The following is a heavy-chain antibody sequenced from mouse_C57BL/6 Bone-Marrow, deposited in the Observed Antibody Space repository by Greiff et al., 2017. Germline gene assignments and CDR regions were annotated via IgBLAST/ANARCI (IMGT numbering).Heavy chain of an antibody. D-gene: IGHD1-1*01. CDR1: GYTFTDYE. Sequence: QVQLQQPGAELVRPGASVTLSCKASGYTFTDYEMHWVKQTPVQGLEWIGAIDPDSGGTAYNQKFKGKAILTADKSSSTAYMELRSLTSEDSAVYYCTRSFITTVVAFDDWGQGTTLTVSS. CDR2: IDPDSGGT. J-gene: IGHJ2*01. CDR3: TRSFITTVVAFDD. V-gene: IGHV1-15*01.